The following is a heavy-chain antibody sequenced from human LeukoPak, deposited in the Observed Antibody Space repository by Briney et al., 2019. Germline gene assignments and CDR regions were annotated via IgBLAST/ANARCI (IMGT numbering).Heavy chain of an antibody. V-gene: IGHV3-30*18. CDR1: GLTFSTYG. CDR3: AKATGNNWYYFDD. Sequence: GGSLRLSCADSGLTFSTYGIHWVRQVPGKGLEWVAVISHDGSNYYYADSVKGRFTISRDNSKNTLYLRMNSLRTEDTALYYCAKATGNNWYYFDDWGLGTLVTVSS. D-gene: IGHD1-1*01. J-gene: IGHJ4*02. CDR2: ISHDGSNY.